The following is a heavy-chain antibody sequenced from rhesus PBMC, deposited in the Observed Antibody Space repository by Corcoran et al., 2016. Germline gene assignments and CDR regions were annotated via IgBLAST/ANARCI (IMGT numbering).Heavy chain of an antibody. J-gene: IGHJ4*01. V-gene: IGHV5S1*01. D-gene: IGHD2-21*01. CDR3: AKGYCTTSGCSFDY. CDR2: IYPGDSDT. Sequence: EVQLVQSGAEVKRPGESLRISCKTSGYSFTSSWINWVRQMPGKGLEWMGRIYPGDSDTRDTPSFQGQLPISADKHLRTTYLPWSRLKASVTATYYCAKGYCTTSGCSFDYWGQGVLVTVSS. CDR1: GYSFTSSW.